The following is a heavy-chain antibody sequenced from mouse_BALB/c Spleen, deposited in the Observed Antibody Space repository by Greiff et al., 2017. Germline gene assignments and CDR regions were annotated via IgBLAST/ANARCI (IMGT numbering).Heavy chain of an antibody. Sequence: VKVVESGPGLVAPSQSLSITCTVSGFSLTGYGVNWVRQPPGKGLEWLGMIWGDGSTDYNSALKSRLSISKDNSKSQVFLKMNSLQTDDTARYYCARGPPIYYDLYFDYWGQGTTLTVSS. J-gene: IGHJ2*01. CDR1: GFSLTGYG. D-gene: IGHD2-4*01. CDR2: IWGDGST. CDR3: ARGPPIYYDLYFDY. V-gene: IGHV2-6-7*01.